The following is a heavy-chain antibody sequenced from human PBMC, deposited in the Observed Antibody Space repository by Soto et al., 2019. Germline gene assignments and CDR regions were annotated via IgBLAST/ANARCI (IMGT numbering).Heavy chain of an antibody. D-gene: IGHD6-19*01. CDR2: TDYSGNT. V-gene: IGHV4-59*08. CDR3: ARAVGDPLYYLDY. J-gene: IGHJ4*02. Sequence: QVQLQESGPGLVRPSETLSLTCTVSSDSISSYYWIWIRQSPGKGLEWIGYTDYSGNTNYNPSLKSRVTISGDTSKTQFSLRLSSVTAAEAAVYYCARAVGDPLYYLDYWGQGTLVTVSS. CDR1: SDSISSYY.